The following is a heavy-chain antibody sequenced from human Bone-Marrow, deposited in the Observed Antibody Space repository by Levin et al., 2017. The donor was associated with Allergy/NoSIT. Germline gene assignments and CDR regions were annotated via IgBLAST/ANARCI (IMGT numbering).Heavy chain of an antibody. V-gene: IGHV4-31*03. CDR3: AREGDIAAAGPIDY. CDR1: GGSISSGGYY. D-gene: IGHD6-13*01. CDR2: IYYSGST. Sequence: PSETLSLTCTVSGGSISSGGYYWSWIRQHPGKGLEWIGYIYYSGSTYYNPSLKSRVTISVDTSKNQFSLKLSSVTAADTAVYYCAREGDIAAAGPIDYWGQGTLVTVSS. J-gene: IGHJ4*02.